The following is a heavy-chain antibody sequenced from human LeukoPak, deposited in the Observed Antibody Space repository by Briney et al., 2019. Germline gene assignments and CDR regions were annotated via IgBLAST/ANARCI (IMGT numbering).Heavy chain of an antibody. CDR3: ARLRQYSSSWYSPHYYYYYMDV. J-gene: IGHJ6*03. Sequence: SETLSLTCAVYGGSFSGYYWSWIRQPPGKGLEWIGEINHSGSTNYNPSLKSRVTISVDTSKNQFSLKLSSVTAADTAVYYCARLRQYSSSWYSPHYYYYYMDVWGKGTTVTISS. V-gene: IGHV4-34*01. CDR1: GGSFSGYY. CDR2: INHSGST. D-gene: IGHD6-13*01.